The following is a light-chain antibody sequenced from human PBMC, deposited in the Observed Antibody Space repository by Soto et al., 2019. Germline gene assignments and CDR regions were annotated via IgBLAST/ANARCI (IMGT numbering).Light chain of an antibody. Sequence: DIQLTQSPSFLSASVGDRVTITCRASQGISSYLAWYQQKPGKAPKLLIYAASTLQSGVSSRFSGSGSGTEFTLTISSLQPEDFATYSCEQLNSYPRTLGQGTKVDIK. J-gene: IGKJ1*01. CDR2: AAS. CDR1: QGISSY. CDR3: EQLNSYPRT. V-gene: IGKV1-9*01.